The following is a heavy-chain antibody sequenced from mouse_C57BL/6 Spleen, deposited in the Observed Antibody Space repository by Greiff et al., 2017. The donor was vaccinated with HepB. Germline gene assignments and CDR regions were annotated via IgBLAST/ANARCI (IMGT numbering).Heavy chain of an antibody. V-gene: IGHV1-76*01. CDR3: ARCGYSYYFDY. Sequence: VQLQQSGAELVRPGASVKLSCKASGYTFTDYYINWVKQRPGQGLEWIARIYPGSGNTYYNEKFKGKATLTAEKSSSTAYMQLSSLTSEDSAVYFCARCGYSYYFDYWGQGTTLTVSS. D-gene: IGHD2-3*01. J-gene: IGHJ2*01. CDR1: GYTFTDYY. CDR2: IYPGSGNT.